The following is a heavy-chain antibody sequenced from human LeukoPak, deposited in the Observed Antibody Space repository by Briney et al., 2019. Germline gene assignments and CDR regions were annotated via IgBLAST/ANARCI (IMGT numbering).Heavy chain of an antibody. D-gene: IGHD2-8*01. Sequence: GQSLKISCKGSGYSFTSYWIGWVRQMPGKGLEWMGIIYPDDSDTKYSPSFQGQVTISADKSISTAYLQWSSLKASDTAMYYCARLAFCTNAVCFSNYYYSMDVWGRGTTVTVSS. V-gene: IGHV5-51*03. J-gene: IGHJ6*03. CDR1: GYSFTSYW. CDR3: ARLAFCTNAVCFSNYYYSMDV. CDR2: IYPDDSDT.